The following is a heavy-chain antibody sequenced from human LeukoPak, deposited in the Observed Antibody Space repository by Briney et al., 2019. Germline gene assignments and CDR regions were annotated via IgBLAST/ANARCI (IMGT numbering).Heavy chain of an antibody. Sequence: ASVKVSCKASGYTFTSYDINWVRQATGQGLEWMGWMNPNSGNTGYAQKFQGRVTMTRNTSISTAYMELSSLRSEDTAVYYCATMSRRLRDPNYWGQGTLVTVSS. D-gene: IGHD4-17*01. CDR3: ATMSRRLRDPNY. CDR2: MNPNSGNT. CDR1: GYTFTSYD. J-gene: IGHJ4*02. V-gene: IGHV1-8*01.